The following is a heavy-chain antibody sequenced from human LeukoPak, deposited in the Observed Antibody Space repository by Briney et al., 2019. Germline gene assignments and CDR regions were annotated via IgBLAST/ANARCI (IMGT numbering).Heavy chain of an antibody. V-gene: IGHV3-48*03. D-gene: IGHD4-17*01. CDR2: ISSSGSTI. Sequence: PGGSLRLSCAASGFTFSSYEMNWVRQAPGKGLEWVSYISSSGSTIYYVDSVKGRFTISRDNAKNSLYLQMNSLRAEDTAVYYCATYGDYVSFDYWGQGTLVSVSS. CDR3: ATYGDYVSFDY. J-gene: IGHJ4*02. CDR1: GFTFSSYE.